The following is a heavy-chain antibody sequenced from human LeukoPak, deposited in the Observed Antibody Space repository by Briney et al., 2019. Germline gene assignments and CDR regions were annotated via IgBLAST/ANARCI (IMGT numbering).Heavy chain of an antibody. V-gene: IGHV4-59*01. CDR2: IYYSGST. Sequence: SETLSLTCTVSGGSISSYYWSWVRQSPGKGLEWIGYIYYSGSTTYNPSLKSRITISVDTSRNQFSLNLTSVTAADTAVYYCARTDSSSWYNWFDPWSQGTLVTVSP. D-gene: IGHD6-13*01. CDR3: ARTDSSSWYNWFDP. CDR1: GGSISSYY. J-gene: IGHJ5*02.